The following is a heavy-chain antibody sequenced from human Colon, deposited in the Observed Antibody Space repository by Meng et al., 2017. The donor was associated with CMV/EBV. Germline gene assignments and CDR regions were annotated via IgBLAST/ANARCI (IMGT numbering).Heavy chain of an antibody. CDR1: GFTLSDHY. V-gene: IGHV3-72*01. Sequence: GESLKISCAASGFTLSDHYMDWVRQAPGKGLEWVGRSRNKANSYTTEYAASVKGRFTISRDDSKNSLYLQMNSLKTEDTAMYYCASHSSSLPWGQGTLVTV. D-gene: IGHD6-13*01. J-gene: IGHJ5*02. CDR3: ASHSSSLP. CDR2: SRNKANSYTT.